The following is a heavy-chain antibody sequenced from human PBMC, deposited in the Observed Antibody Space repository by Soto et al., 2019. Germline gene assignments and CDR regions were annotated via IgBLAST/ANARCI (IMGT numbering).Heavy chain of an antibody. V-gene: IGHV4-34*01. CDR3: ATHCSSTSCYYTFDP. CDR1: GGSFSSYY. CDR2: INHYGST. J-gene: IGHJ5*02. Sequence: QVQLQQWGAGLLKPSETLSLTCAVYGGSFSSYYWSWIRQPPGKGLEWIGQINHYGSTDYNPSLKSRFTISVDTSKNRFSLRLSSVTAADTAMYYCATHCSSTSCYYTFDPWGQGTLVTVSS. D-gene: IGHD2-2*01.